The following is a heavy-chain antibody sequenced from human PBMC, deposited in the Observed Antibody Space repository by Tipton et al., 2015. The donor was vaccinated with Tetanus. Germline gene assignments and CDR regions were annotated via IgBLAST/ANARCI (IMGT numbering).Heavy chain of an antibody. CDR1: GGSITKDY. Sequence: TLSLTCNVSGGSITKDYWSWIRQSPGKTLEWIGYISHSGSPNYNPSLKSRITFSVDTSKNQFSLNLRSVTAADTAVYYCARANNDFPKKGPFDYWGQGTLVTVSS. CDR3: ARANNDFPKKGPFDY. D-gene: IGHD3-3*01. CDR2: ISHSGSP. V-gene: IGHV4-59*01. J-gene: IGHJ4*02.